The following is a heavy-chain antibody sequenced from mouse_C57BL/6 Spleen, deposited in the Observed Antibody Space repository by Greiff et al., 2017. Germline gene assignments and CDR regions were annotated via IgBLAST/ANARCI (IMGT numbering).Heavy chain of an antibody. V-gene: IGHV1-42*01. Sequence: EVQLVESGPELVKPGASVKISCKASGYSFTGYYMNWVKQSPEKSLEWIGEINPSTGGTTYNQKFKAKATLTVDKSSSTAYMQLKSLTSEDSAVYYCARWLLLGDDAMDYWGQGTSVTVSS. CDR1: GYSFTGYY. D-gene: IGHD2-3*01. J-gene: IGHJ4*01. CDR3: ARWLLLGDDAMDY. CDR2: INPSTGGT.